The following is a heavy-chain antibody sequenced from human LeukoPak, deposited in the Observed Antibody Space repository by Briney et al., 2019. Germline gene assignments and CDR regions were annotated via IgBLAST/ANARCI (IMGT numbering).Heavy chain of an antibody. CDR3: ARDGYSGSYYDY. J-gene: IGHJ4*02. CDR1: GFTYSSYW. CDR2: IRKDGNEK. D-gene: IGHD1-26*01. Sequence: GGSLRLSCAVSGFTYSSYWMSWVRQAPGKGLKWVANIRKDGNEKYYVDSVKGRFTISRDNARNSLYLQMNSLRAEDTAVYYCARDGYSGSYYDYWGQGTLVTVSS. V-gene: IGHV3-7*04.